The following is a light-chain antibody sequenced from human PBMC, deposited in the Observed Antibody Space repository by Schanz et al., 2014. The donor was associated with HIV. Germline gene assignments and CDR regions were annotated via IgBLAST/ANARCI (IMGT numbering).Light chain of an antibody. CDR3: QQFHAYPYT. CDR1: QSVSSN. J-gene: IGKJ2*01. Sequence: EIVLTQSPATLSVSPGERATLSCRASQSVSSNLAWYQQKPGQAPRLLIYGAFTRATGIPARFSGSGSGTSFTLTITSLQPEDFATYHCQQFHAYPYTFGQGTKLEIK. V-gene: IGKV3-15*01. CDR2: GAF.